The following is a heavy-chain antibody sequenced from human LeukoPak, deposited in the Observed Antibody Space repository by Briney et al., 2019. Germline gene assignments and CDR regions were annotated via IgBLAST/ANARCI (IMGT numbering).Heavy chain of an antibody. J-gene: IGHJ3*02. V-gene: IGHV4-59*01. D-gene: IGHD1-26*01. CDR1: AGSISSYY. CDR3: ARAGRWEGRPHAFDI. CDR2: IYYSGIT. Sequence: SETLSLTCTDSAGSISSYYWNWIRQPPGKGLEGIGYIYYSGITNYNPSLTSRVTISVGTSKSQFSLTLTSVTAADTALYYCARAGRWEGRPHAFDIWGQGTMVTVSS.